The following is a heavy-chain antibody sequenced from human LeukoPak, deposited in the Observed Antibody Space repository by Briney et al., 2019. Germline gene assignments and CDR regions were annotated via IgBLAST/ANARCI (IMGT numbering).Heavy chain of an antibody. V-gene: IGHV3-21*04. J-gene: IGHJ2*01. CDR1: GFTFSSYS. CDR3: ARVAGNWGWYFDL. CDR2: ISSSSSYI. D-gene: IGHD7-27*01. Sequence: GGSLRLSCAASGFTFSSYSMNWVRQAPGKGLEWVSSISSSSSYIYYADSVKGRFTISRDNAKNSLYLQMNSLRAEDTAVYYCARVAGNWGWYFDLWGRGTLVTVSS.